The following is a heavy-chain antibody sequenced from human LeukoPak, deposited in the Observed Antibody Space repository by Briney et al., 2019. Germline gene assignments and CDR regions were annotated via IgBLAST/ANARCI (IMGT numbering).Heavy chain of an antibody. J-gene: IGHJ6*02. Sequence: GASVKVSCKASGYTFTDYYMHWVRQAPGQGLEWMGCINPNSGDTNYAQKFQGRVTMTTDTSISTGYMEVSRLRSDDTPVYYCARVRIGQQLDKYYYYAMDVWGQGTTVTVSS. CDR2: INPNSGDT. D-gene: IGHD6-13*01. CDR3: ARVRIGQQLDKYYYYAMDV. V-gene: IGHV1-2*02. CDR1: GYTFTDYY.